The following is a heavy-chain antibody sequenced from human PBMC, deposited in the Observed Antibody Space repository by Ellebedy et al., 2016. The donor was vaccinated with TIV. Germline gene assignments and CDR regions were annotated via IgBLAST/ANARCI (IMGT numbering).Heavy chain of an antibody. CDR2: IYNSGST. Sequence: MPSETLSLTCTVSGGSISSGDYYWSWIRPHLGKGLAWFGHIYNSGSTYYNPSLKSRVTVSVDPSKNHFSLNLSSVTAAATAVYYCARDPALPRGRFDTWGQGTLVTVSS. CDR3: ARDPALPRGRFDT. J-gene: IGHJ5*02. V-gene: IGHV4-30-4*08. CDR1: GGSISSGDYY.